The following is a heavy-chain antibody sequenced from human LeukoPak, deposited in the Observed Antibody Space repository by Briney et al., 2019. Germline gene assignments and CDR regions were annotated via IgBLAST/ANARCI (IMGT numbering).Heavy chain of an antibody. V-gene: IGHV3-7*03. CDR2: IKQDGSEK. D-gene: IGHD5-18*01. CDR3: AKEGYGEDYFDY. Sequence: GGSLRLSCAASRFTFSSYWMSWVRQAPGKGLEWVANIKQDGSEKYYVDSVKGRFTISRDNAKNSLYLQMNSLRAEDTALYYCAKEGYGEDYFDYWGQGTLVTVSS. CDR1: RFTFSSYW. J-gene: IGHJ4*02.